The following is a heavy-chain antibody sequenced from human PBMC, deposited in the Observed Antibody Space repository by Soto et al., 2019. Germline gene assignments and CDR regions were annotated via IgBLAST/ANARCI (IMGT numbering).Heavy chain of an antibody. Sequence: QPGGSLRLSCTASGFTFGDYAMSWFRQAPGKGLEWVGFIRSKAYGGTTEYVASVKGRFTISRDDSKSIAYLQMNSLKTEDTAVYYCTRESGYSGYDLADAFDIWGQGTMVTVSS. CDR2: IRSKAYGGTT. CDR1: GFTFGDYA. V-gene: IGHV3-49*03. J-gene: IGHJ3*02. CDR3: TRESGYSGYDLADAFDI. D-gene: IGHD5-12*01.